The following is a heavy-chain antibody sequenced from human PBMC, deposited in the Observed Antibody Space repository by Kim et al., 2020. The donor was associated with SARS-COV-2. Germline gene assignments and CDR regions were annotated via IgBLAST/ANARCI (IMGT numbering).Heavy chain of an antibody. V-gene: IGHV1-46*01. J-gene: IGHJ6*02. CDR3: ARGLGTMPAGQWNYYYGMDV. Sequence: ASVKVSCKASGYTFSDFYVHWVRQSPGQGLQWLGAIKPSGGDTSYAQNFQGRVTMTRDTATTTVYMEMGNLKSDDSAVYFCARGLGTMPAGQWNYYYGMDVWGQGTTVTVSS. CDR2: IKPSGGDT. CDR1: GYTFSDFY. D-gene: IGHD2-2*01.